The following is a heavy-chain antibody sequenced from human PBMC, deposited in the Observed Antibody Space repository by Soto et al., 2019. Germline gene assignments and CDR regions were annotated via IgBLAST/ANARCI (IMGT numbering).Heavy chain of an antibody. Sequence: QVHLVQSGAEAKTPGSSVKVSCKASGGSFSNYALNWVRQAPGQGLEWMGGIIPISVTSSYAQKFQGRVTITADTSASTAYLELSSLRSEDSSVYYCARVIRAYSFGPYDYWGQGTLVTVSS. CDR2: IIPISVTS. D-gene: IGHD5-18*01. CDR1: GGSFSNYA. CDR3: ARVIRAYSFGPYDY. V-gene: IGHV1-69*06. J-gene: IGHJ4*02.